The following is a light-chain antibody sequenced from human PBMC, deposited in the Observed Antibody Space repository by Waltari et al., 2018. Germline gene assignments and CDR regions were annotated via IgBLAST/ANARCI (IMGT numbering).Light chain of an antibody. CDR2: AAS. CDR3: QQTYSNLWT. CDR1: QSISTF. Sequence: DIQVTQSPSSLSASVGDRVTITCRASQSISTFLNWYQQIPGKAPKLLMYAASSFEVGVPSRFSGSGSGTDFTLTISSLQPEDSATYYCQQTYSNLWTFGQGTKVEIK. V-gene: IGKV1-39*01. J-gene: IGKJ1*01.